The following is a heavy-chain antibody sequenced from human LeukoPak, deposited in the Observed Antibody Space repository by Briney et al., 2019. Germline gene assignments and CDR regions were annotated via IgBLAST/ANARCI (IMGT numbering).Heavy chain of an antibody. J-gene: IGHJ4*02. CDR1: GYTFTSYG. D-gene: IGHD6-13*01. V-gene: IGHV1-46*01. CDR2: INPSGGSS. Sequence: VASVKVSCKASGYTFTSYGISWVRQAPGQGLEWMGIINPSGGSSSYAQKFQGRVTMARDTSTNTVYMELSSLRSEDTAVYYCARDGSSRIAATSWGQGTLVAVSS. CDR3: ARDGSSRIAATS.